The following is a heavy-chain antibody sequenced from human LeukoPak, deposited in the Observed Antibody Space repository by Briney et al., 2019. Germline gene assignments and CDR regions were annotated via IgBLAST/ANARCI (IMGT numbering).Heavy chain of an antibody. V-gene: IGHV1-69*13. CDR2: IIPIFGTA. J-gene: IGHJ6*03. D-gene: IGHD4-11*01. Sequence: ASVKVSCKASGGTFSSHAISWVRQAPGQGLEWMGGIIPIFGTANYAQKFQGRVTITADESTSTAYMELSSLRSEDTAVYYCARDGNLNPMTTLTTDYFYYMDVWGKGTTVTVSS. CDR3: ARDGNLNPMTTLTTDYFYYMDV. CDR1: GGTFSSHA.